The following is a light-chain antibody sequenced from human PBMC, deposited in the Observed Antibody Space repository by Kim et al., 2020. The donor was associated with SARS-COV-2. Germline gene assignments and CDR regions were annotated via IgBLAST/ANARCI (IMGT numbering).Light chain of an antibody. Sequence: SVSPGERATLSCRASQSVSSNLAWYQQKPGQALRLLIYGASTRATGIPARFSGSGSGTEFTLTISSLQSEDFAVYYCQQYNNWWTFGQGTKVDIK. CDR3: QQYNNWWT. CDR1: QSVSSN. CDR2: GAS. V-gene: IGKV3-15*01. J-gene: IGKJ1*01.